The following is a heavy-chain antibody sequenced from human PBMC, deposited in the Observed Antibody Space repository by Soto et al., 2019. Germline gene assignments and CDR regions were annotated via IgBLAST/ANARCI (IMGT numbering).Heavy chain of an antibody. D-gene: IGHD4-4*01. V-gene: IGHV5-51*01. CDR2: IYPGDSDT. CDR3: AGRGGMTTVTGAPWLPNYYYYYGMDV. Sequence: GSLKISCKGSGYSFTSYWIGWVRQMPGKGLEWMGIIYPGDSDTRYSPSFQGRVTISADKSISTAYLQWSSLKASDTAMYYCAGRGGMTTVTGAPWLPNYYYYYGMDVWGQGTTVTVSS. CDR1: GYSFTSYW. J-gene: IGHJ6*02.